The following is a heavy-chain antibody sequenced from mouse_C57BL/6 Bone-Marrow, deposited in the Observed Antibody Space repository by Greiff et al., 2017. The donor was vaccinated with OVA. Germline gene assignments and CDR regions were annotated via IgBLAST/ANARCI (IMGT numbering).Heavy chain of an antibody. CDR1: GYTFTSYG. CDR3: ASPSYYYGSSYWYFDV. Sequence: VQLKESGAELARPGASVKLSCKASGYTFTSYGISWVKQRTGQGLEWIGEIYPRSGNTYYNEKFKGKATLTADKSSSTAYMELRSLTSEDSAVYFCASPSYYYGSSYWYFDVWGTGTTVTVSS. CDR2: IYPRSGNT. J-gene: IGHJ1*03. V-gene: IGHV1-81*01. D-gene: IGHD1-1*01.